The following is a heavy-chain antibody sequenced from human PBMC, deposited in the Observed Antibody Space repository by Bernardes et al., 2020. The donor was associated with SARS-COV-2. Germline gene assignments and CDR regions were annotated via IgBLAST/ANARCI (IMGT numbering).Heavy chain of an antibody. V-gene: IGHV2-5*02. CDR2: IYWDDNE. D-gene: IGHD1-1*01. CDR1: GFSLSTSGVG. Sequence: SGPTLVKPTQTLTLTCTFSGFSLSTSGVGVGWIRQPPGKAPEWLALIYWDDNERYNPSLRSRLTITKDTSKNQVVLTMTNMDPMDTATYYCAHNHEWNLLRSAFDIWGQGTMVTVSS. CDR3: AHNHEWNLLRSAFDI. J-gene: IGHJ3*02.